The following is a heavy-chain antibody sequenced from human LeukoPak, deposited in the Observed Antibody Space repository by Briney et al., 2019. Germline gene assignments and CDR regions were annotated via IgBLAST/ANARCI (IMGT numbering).Heavy chain of an antibody. CDR3: ARWVHYIAAADY. CDR2: MNPNSGNT. Sequence: GASVKVSCKASGCTFTSYDINWVRQATGQGLEWMGWMNPNSGNTGYAQKFQGRVTMTRNTSISTAYMELSSLRSEDTAVYYCARWVHYIAAADYWGQGTLVTVSS. J-gene: IGHJ4*02. V-gene: IGHV1-8*01. CDR1: GCTFTSYD. D-gene: IGHD6-13*01.